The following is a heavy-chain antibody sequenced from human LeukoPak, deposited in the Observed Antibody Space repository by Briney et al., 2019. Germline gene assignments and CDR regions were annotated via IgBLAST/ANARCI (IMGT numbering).Heavy chain of an antibody. D-gene: IGHD3-16*02. J-gene: IGHJ4*02. CDR1: GFTFSSYG. CDR2: IRYDGSNK. CDR3: AKGSFRYDYVWGSYRSHFDY. Sequence: GGSLRLSCAASGFTFSSYGMHWVRQAPGKGLEWVAFIRYDGSNKYYADSVKGRFTISRDNSKNTLYLQMNSLRAEDTAVYYCAKGSFRYDYVWGSYRSHFDYWGQGTLVTVSS. V-gene: IGHV3-30*02.